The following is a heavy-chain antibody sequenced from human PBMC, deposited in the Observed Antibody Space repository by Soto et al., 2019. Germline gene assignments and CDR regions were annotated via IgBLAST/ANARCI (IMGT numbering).Heavy chain of an antibody. J-gene: IGHJ5*01. CDR2: IYYSGST. CDR1: GGSISSGDYY. V-gene: IGHV4-31*03. CDR3: ARWWSGSRQGFDS. D-gene: IGHD3-3*01. Sequence: QVQLQESGPGLVKPSQTLSLTCTVSGGSISSGDYYWSWIRQHPGKGLEWIGYIYYSGSTYYIPSLKSRVTISVDTSKNRFSLKLSSVTAADTAVYSCARWWSGSRQGFDSWGQGTLVTVSS.